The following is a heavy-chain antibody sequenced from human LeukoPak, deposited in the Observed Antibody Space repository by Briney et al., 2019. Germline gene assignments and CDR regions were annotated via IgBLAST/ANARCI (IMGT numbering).Heavy chain of an antibody. CDR3: ARYGNAFDY. D-gene: IGHD4-17*01. CDR2: IRYDGTNK. CDR1: GFTFSRYG. J-gene: IGHJ4*02. Sequence: PGGSLRPSCAASGFTFSRYGMHWVRQAPGRGLEWVAFIRYDGTNKHYSDSVKGRFTISRDNSKHTLYLQMNSLRAEDTAVYYCARYGNAFDYWGQGTLVTISS. V-gene: IGHV3-30*02.